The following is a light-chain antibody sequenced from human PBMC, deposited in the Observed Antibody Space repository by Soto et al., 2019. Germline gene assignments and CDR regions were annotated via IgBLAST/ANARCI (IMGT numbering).Light chain of an antibody. CDR3: QQYGSSPPT. V-gene: IGKV3-20*01. CDR2: GAF. J-gene: IGKJ1*01. Sequence: EIVLTQSPATLSLSPGERATLSCRASQSVTSSYLALYQQKPRQAPRLLIYGAFSGATGIPDRFSGSGSGTDFTLTISRLEPEDFAVYYCQQYGSSPPTFGQGTKLEI. CDR1: QSVTSSY.